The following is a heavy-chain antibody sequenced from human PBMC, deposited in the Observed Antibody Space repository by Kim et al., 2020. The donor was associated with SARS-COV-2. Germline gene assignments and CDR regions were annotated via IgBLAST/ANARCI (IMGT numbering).Heavy chain of an antibody. D-gene: IGHD7-27*01. J-gene: IGHJ6*02. CDR3: ARDLGSDNWGGYYYYGMDV. Sequence: GGSLRLSCEATGFIFSSYSMNWVRQAPGKGLEWVSSIDSTSGYINYADSVKGRFTISRDNAKNSLYLQMNSLRAEDTAVYYCARDLGSDNWGGYYYYGMDVWGQGTTVTVSS. CDR1: GFIFSSYS. V-gene: IGHV3-21*01. CDR2: IDSTSGYI.